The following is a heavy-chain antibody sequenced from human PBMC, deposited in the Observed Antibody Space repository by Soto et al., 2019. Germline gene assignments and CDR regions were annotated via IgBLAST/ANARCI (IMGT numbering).Heavy chain of an antibody. D-gene: IGHD3-9*01. Sequence: PGGSLRLSCAASGFSFGSYGMHWVRQAPGKGLEWLAVTLYDGSQKFYADSVKGRVTISRDNSKNTLYLQMNSLAAEDTATYYCAKDLTEGVYYGMDVWGQGTTVPVSS. CDR1: GFSFGSYG. CDR3: AKDLTEGVYYGMDV. V-gene: IGHV3-30*18. J-gene: IGHJ6*02. CDR2: TLYDGSQK.